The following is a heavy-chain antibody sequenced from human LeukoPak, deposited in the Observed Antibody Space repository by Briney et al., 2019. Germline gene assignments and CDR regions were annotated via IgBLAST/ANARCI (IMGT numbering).Heavy chain of an antibody. J-gene: IGHJ4*02. V-gene: IGHV4-59*08. Sequence: TSETLSLTCTVSGVSISSYYWSWIRQPPGKGLEWIGYIYYSGSTNYNPSLKSRVTISVDTSKNQFSLKLSSVTATDTAVYYCARVIAAAGTGDYWGQGTLVTVSS. CDR1: GVSISSYY. CDR3: ARVIAAAGTGDY. CDR2: IYYSGST. D-gene: IGHD6-13*01.